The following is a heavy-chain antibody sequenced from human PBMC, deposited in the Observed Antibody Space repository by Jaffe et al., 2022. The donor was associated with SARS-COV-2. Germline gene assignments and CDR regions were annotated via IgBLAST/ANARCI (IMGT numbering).Heavy chain of an antibody. CDR2: ISGSGGST. CDR3: AKDEGPAYYDSSGYYAFDI. Sequence: EVQLVESGGGLVQPGGSLRLSCAASGFTFSSYAMSWVRQAPGKGLEWVSAISGSGGSTYYADSVKGRFTISRDNSKNTLYLQMNSLRAEDTAVYYCAKDEGPAYYDSSGYYAFDIWGQGTMVTVSS. CDR1: GFTFSSYA. J-gene: IGHJ3*02. D-gene: IGHD3-22*01. V-gene: IGHV3-23*04.